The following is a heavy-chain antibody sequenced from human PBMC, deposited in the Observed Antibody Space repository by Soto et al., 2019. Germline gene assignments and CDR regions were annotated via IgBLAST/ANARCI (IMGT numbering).Heavy chain of an antibody. J-gene: IGHJ4*02. CDR3: TKLHGDYYGNLDY. CDR2: ISGSGGST. D-gene: IGHD4-17*01. Sequence: EVQLLESGGGLVQPGGSLRLSCAASGFTFSSYAMSWVRQAPGKGLEWVSAISGSGGSTYYADSVKGRFTISRDNSKNTLYLQMNSLRAEDTAVYYCTKLHGDYYGNLDYWGQGTLVTVSS. V-gene: IGHV3-23*01. CDR1: GFTFSSYA.